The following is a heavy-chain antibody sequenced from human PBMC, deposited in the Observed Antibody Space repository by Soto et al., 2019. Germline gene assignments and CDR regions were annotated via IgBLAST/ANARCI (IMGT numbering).Heavy chain of an antibody. CDR2: ISGSGGST. J-gene: IGHJ4*02. CDR3: AKDKRKQWLIDY. V-gene: IGHV3-23*01. Sequence: GGSLRLSCAASGFTFSSYAMSWVRQAPGKGLEWVSAISGSGGSTYYADSVKGRFTISRDNSKNTLYLQMNSLRAEDTAVDYCAKDKRKQWLIDYWGQGTLVTVSS. D-gene: IGHD6-19*01. CDR1: GFTFSSYA.